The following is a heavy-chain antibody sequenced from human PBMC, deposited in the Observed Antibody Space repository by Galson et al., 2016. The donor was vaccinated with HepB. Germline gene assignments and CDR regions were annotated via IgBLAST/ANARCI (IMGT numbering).Heavy chain of an antibody. Sequence: SVKVSCKASGGTLINYTFSWVRQAPGQGLEWMGGITSISGTANYAQKFQGRVTITADTSTRTGYMELSSLRPDDTAVYYCASPLSYYYYMDVWGKGTMVTVSS. CDR2: ITSISGTA. CDR3: ASPLSYYYYMDV. CDR1: GGTLINYT. J-gene: IGHJ6*03. V-gene: IGHV1-69*06.